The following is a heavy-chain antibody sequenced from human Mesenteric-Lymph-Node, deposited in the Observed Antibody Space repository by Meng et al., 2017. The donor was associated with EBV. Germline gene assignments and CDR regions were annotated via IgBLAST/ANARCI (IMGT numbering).Heavy chain of an antibody. J-gene: IGHJ4*02. CDR1: GYTFSGYY. CDR2: VNSNSGDA. V-gene: IGHV1-2*06. D-gene: IGHD3-22*01. Sequence: QVHLVQSEAEVKQPGAAVKVSXKASGYTFSGYYIHWVRQAPGQGLEWMGRVNSNSGDANYAQKFQGRVTMTRDTSVTTAYMEVNRLRSDDTAVYYCARQDYYDVTGYYYFDYGGQGTLVTVSS. CDR3: ARQDYYDVTGYYYFDY.